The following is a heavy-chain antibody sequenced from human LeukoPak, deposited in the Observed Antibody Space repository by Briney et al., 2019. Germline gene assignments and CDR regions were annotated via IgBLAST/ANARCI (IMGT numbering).Heavy chain of an antibody. CDR1: GFTFDDYA. CDR2: ISWNSGSI. J-gene: IGHJ4*01. V-gene: IGHV3-9*01. CDR3: AKDMGRVQLWFGFDY. Sequence: GGSLRLSCAASGFTFDDYAMHWVRQAPGKGLEWVSGISWNSGSIGYADSVKGRFTISRDNAKNSLYLQMNSLRAEDTALYYCAKDMGRVQLWFGFDYCGQGTLVTVSS. D-gene: IGHD5-18*01.